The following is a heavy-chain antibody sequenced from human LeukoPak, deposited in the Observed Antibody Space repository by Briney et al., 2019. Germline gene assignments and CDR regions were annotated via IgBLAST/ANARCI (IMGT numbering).Heavy chain of an antibody. Sequence: SESLSLTCTVSGASMSGFYWTWIRQPPGKGLEWIGHVHSSGTPTYNPSLKSRVTMSIDTSKSQFSLSLSSATAADTAFYYCARRRGGFGEGEFIYWGQGALVTVSS. D-gene: IGHD3-16*01. CDR3: ARRRGGFGEGEFIY. CDR1: GASMSGFY. J-gene: IGHJ4*02. CDR2: VHSSGTP. V-gene: IGHV4-4*09.